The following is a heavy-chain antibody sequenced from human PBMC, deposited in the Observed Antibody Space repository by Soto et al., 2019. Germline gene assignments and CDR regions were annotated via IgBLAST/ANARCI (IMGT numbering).Heavy chain of an antibody. D-gene: IGHD1-7*01. CDR3: ARTNFVGAFDF. J-gene: IGHJ3*01. CDR2: IYNSGST. V-gene: IGHV4-59*01. Sequence: QVQLQESGPGLVXXXETLSLTCTVSGGSISSYYWSWIRQPPGKGLEWIGYIYNSGSTNYNPSLKSRVTISEDTTKNQFTLKLTSVTAADTAVFYCARTNFVGAFDFWGQGTMVTVSS. CDR1: GGSISSYY.